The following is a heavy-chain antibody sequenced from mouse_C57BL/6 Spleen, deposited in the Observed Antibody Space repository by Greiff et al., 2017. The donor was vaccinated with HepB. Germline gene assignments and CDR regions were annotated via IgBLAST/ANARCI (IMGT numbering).Heavy chain of an antibody. CDR1: GYTFTSYW. J-gene: IGHJ3*01. V-gene: IGHV1-59*01. CDR2: IDPSDSYT. D-gene: IGHD2-14*01. CDR3: ARGYDGWFAY. Sequence: QVQLQQPGAELVRPGTSVKLSCKASGYTFTSYWMHWVKQRPGQGLEWIGVIDPSDSYTNYNQKFKGKATLTVDTSSSTAYMQLSSLTSEDSAVYYCARGYDGWFAYWGQGTLVTVSA.